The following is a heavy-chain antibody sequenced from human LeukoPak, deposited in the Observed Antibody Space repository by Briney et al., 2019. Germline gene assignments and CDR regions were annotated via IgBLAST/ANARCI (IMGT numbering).Heavy chain of an antibody. V-gene: IGHV3-48*01. D-gene: IGHD3-9*01. CDR3: ARVAHFDRGMDV. J-gene: IGHJ6*02. Sequence: GGSLRLSCAASGFTFSSYSMNWVRQAPGKGLEWVSYISSRSSTIYYADSVKGRFTISRDNAKNSLYLEMNSLRAEDTAVYFCARVAHFDRGMDVWGQGTAVTVSS. CDR2: ISSRSSTI. CDR1: GFTFSSYS.